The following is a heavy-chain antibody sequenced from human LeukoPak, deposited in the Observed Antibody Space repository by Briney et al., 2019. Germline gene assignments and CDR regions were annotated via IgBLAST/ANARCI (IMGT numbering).Heavy chain of an antibody. CDR2: IYYSGST. J-gene: IGHJ4*02. Sequence: SETLSLTCTVSGGSVSSSSYYWGWIRQPPGKGLEWIGSIYYSGSTYYNPSLKSRVTISVDTSKNQFSLKLSSVTAADTAVYYCARARRDCSGGTCYSYYFDYWGQGTLVTVSS. D-gene: IGHD2-15*01. V-gene: IGHV4-39*01. CDR3: ARARRDCSGGTCYSYYFDY. CDR1: GGSVSSSSYY.